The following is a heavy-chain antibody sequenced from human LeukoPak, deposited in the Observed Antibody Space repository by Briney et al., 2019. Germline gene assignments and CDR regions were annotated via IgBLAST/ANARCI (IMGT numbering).Heavy chain of an antibody. D-gene: IGHD6-19*01. CDR1: GYTFTSYG. V-gene: IGHV1-18*01. Sequence: ASVTVSCKASGYTFTSYGISWVRQAPGQGLEWMGWISAYNGNTNYAQKLQGRVTMTTDTSTSTAYMELRSLRSEDTAVYYCARDGAVASMYYFDYWGQGTLVTVSS. CDR2: ISAYNGNT. CDR3: ARDGAVASMYYFDY. J-gene: IGHJ4*02.